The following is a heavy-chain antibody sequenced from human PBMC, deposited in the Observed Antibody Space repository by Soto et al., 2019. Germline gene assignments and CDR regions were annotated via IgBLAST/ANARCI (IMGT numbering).Heavy chain of an antibody. CDR3: ARGDCSGGSCYPAPYYYGMDV. Sequence: GASVKVSCKASGGTFSSYAISWVRQAPGQGLEWMGGIIPIFGTANYAQKFQGRVTITADESTSTAYMELSSLRSEDTAVYYCARGDCSGGSCYPAPYYYGMDVWGQGTTVTVSS. J-gene: IGHJ6*02. D-gene: IGHD2-15*01. CDR1: GGTFSSYA. CDR2: IIPIFGTA. V-gene: IGHV1-69*13.